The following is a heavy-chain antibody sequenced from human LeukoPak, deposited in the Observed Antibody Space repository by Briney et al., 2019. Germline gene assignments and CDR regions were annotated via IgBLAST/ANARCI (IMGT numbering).Heavy chain of an antibody. CDR2: IRYDGSNK. CDR1: GFTFSSYG. D-gene: IGHD3-22*01. Sequence: PGGSLRLSCAASGFTFSSYGMHWVRQAPGKGLEWVAFIRYDGSNKYYADSVKGRFTISRDNSKNTLYLQMNSLRAEDTAVYYCAKDRARGDSSGYYLKREYYFDYWGQGTLVTVSS. J-gene: IGHJ4*02. CDR3: AKDRARGDSSGYYLKREYYFDY. V-gene: IGHV3-30*02.